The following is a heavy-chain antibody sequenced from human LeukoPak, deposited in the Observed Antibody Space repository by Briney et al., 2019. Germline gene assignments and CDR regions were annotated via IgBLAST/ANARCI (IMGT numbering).Heavy chain of an antibody. J-gene: IGHJ6*03. CDR1: GDSIKNHY. CDR2: IYYNGFN. D-gene: IGHD1-1*01. CDR3: ARIRGSHIVQYYYMDV. Sequence: SETLSLTCSVSGDSIKNHYWTWIRQPPGEGLEWIGYIYYNGFNNYNPSLKSRVTISVDTSAQFSLKLNSVTAADTAVYYCARIRGSHIVQYYYMDVWGNGTTVTVSS. V-gene: IGHV4-59*11.